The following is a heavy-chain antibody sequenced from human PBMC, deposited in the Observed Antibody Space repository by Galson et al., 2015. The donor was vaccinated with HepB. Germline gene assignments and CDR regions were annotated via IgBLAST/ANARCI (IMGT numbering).Heavy chain of an antibody. D-gene: IGHD3-10*01. CDR1: GGSINTYY. Sequence: SETLSLTCSVSGGSINTYYWSWVRQPPGKGLEWIGNIYHNGRTNYTPSLRSRVTISVDTSKNQFSLNLNSVTAADTAVYYCTRAAPLWFGALSTTVSIDKGGPGTMVTVSA. J-gene: IGHJ3*01. CDR3: TRAAPLWFGALSTTVSIDK. CDR2: IYHNGRT. V-gene: IGHV4-59*13.